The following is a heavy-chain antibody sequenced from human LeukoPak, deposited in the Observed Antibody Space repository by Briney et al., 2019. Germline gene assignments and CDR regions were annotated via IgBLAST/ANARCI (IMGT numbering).Heavy chain of an antibody. V-gene: IGHV4-30-2*01. Sequence: NTSETLSLTCAVSGGSISSGGYSWSWIRQPPGKGLEWIGYIYHSGSTYYNPSLKSRVTISVDRSKNQFSLKLSSVTAADTAVYYCARGISAIRPPAEKSRGGAFDIWGQGTMVTVSS. J-gene: IGHJ3*02. CDR1: GGSISSGGYS. D-gene: IGHD2/OR15-2a*01. CDR2: IYHSGST. CDR3: ARGISAIRPPAEKSRGGAFDI.